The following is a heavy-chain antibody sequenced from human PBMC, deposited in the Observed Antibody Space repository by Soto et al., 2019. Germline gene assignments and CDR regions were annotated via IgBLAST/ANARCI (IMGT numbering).Heavy chain of an antibody. Sequence: GGSLRLSCAASGFTFSSYWMHWVRQVPGKGLLWVSRIDEYGNTIDYADSVRGRFTISRDNARNTLYLEMNSLRAEDTALYYCTRDIGGRWAYWXPGTLVTVSS. CDR1: GFTFSSYW. V-gene: IGHV3-74*01. CDR3: TRDIGGRWAY. J-gene: IGHJ4*02. D-gene: IGHD3-16*01. CDR2: IDEYGNTI.